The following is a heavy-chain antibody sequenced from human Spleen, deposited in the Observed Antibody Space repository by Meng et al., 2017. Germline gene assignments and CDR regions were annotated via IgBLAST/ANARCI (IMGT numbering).Heavy chain of an antibody. V-gene: IGHV3-74*01. CDR2: LNSDGTET. Sequence: GESLKISCAASGFTFSVSWMHWVRQPPGKGLEWVSGLNSDGTETNYADSVKGRFSLSRDNAKNSLYLQMNSLRAEDTAVYYCASSIPWGQGTLVTVSS. CDR3: ASSIP. CDR1: GFTFSVSW. J-gene: IGHJ5*02.